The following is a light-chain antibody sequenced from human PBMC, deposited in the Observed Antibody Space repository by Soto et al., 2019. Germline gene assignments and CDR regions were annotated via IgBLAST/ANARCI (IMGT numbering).Light chain of an antibody. V-gene: IGKV1-39*01. CDR2: AAS. Sequence: DIQMTQSPSSLSASVGDRVTITCRASQSISSYLNWYQQKPGKAPKLLIYAASSLHSGVPSRFSGSGSGTDFTRTISSLQPEDFATYYCQQSYSTPPITFGQGTRLEIK. J-gene: IGKJ5*01. CDR1: QSISSY. CDR3: QQSYSTPPIT.